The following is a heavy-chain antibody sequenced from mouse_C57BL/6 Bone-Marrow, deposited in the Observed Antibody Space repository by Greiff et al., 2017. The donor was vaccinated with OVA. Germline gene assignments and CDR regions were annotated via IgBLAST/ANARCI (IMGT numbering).Heavy chain of an antibody. D-gene: IGHD1-1*01. CDR1: GYTFTNYW. CDR2: IYPGGGST. V-gene: IGHV1-63*01. Sequence: QVQLQQSGAELVRPGTSVKMSCKASGYTFTNYWIGWAKQRPGHGLEWIGDIYPGGGSTNYNEKFKGKATLTADKSSSTAYMQFSSLTSEDSAIYYCARVTTDDWYFDVWGTGTTVTVSS. CDR3: ARVTTDDWYFDV. J-gene: IGHJ1*03.